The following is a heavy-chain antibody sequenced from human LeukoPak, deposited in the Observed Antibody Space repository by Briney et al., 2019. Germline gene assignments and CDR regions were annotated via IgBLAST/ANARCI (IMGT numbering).Heavy chain of an antibody. J-gene: IGHJ4*02. V-gene: IGHV1-18*01. CDR3: ARVGAGYCSGGSCYGIDY. CDR1: GYTFTSYG. Sequence: AAVTVSCMASGYTFTSYGISWVRQPPGQGLDCVGWINAYNGNTNYAQKLQGRVTMTTDTSTSTAYMELRSLRSDDTAVYYCARVGAGYCSGGSCYGIDYWGQGTLVTVSS. CDR2: INAYNGNT. D-gene: IGHD2-15*01.